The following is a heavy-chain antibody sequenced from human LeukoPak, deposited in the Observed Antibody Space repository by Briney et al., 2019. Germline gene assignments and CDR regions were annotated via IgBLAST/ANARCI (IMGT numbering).Heavy chain of an antibody. CDR3: ARDKYYDRYFDS. V-gene: IGHV3-7*01. CDR1: GFTFNNNW. J-gene: IGHJ4*02. CDR2: IKQDGSEK. Sequence: GGSLRLSCAGSGFTFNNNWMSWVRQAPGKGLEWVANIKQDGSEKYYVDSVKGRFTISRGNAKNSLSLQMNSLRAEDTAVYYCARDKYYDRYFDSWGQGTLVTVSS. D-gene: IGHD3-22*01.